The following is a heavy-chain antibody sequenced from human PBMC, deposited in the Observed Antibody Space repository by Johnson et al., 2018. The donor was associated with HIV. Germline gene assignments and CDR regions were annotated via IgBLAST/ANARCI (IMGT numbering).Heavy chain of an antibody. CDR1: GFTFNHYG. J-gene: IGHJ3*02. V-gene: IGHV3-30*03. CDR3: ARESTPWGGEYVNYGLDI. D-gene: IGHD3-10*01. CDR2: ISYAGTNK. Sequence: QVQLVESGGGVVQPGRSLRLSCAASGFTFNHYGMHWVRQAPGKGLEWVAVISYAGTNKYFGDSVKGRLTVSRDNAKKSLYLEMNNLRVDDTAVYYCARESTPWGGEYVNYGLDIWGQGTMVAVSS.